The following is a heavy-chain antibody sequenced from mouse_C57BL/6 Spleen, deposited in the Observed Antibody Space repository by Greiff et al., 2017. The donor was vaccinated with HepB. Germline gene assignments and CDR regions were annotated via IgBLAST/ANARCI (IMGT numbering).Heavy chain of an antibody. CDR1: GYSITSGYY. V-gene: IGHV3-6*01. Sequence: ESGPGLVKPSQSLSLTCSVTGYSITSGYYWNWIRQFPGNKLEWMGYISYDGSNNYNPSLKNRISITRDTSKNQFFLKLNSVTTEDTATYYCAREARGGYFDVWGTGTTVTVSS. CDR2: ISYDGSN. D-gene: IGHD3-1*01. J-gene: IGHJ1*03. CDR3: AREARGGYFDV.